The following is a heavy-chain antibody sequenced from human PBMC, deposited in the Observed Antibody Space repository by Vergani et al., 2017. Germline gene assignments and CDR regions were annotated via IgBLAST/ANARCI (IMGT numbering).Heavy chain of an antibody. Sequence: EVQLVESGGGLVKPGGSLRLSCAASGFTFSNAWMSWVRQAPGKGLEWVGRIKSKTDGGTTDYAAPVKGRFTISRDDSKNTLYLQMNSLKTEDTAVYYCTTDREVVPAAIRFDYWGQGTLVTVSS. CDR1: GFTFSNAW. CDR2: IKSKTDGGTT. V-gene: IGHV3-15*01. J-gene: IGHJ4*02. CDR3: TTDREVVPAAIRFDY. D-gene: IGHD2-2*01.